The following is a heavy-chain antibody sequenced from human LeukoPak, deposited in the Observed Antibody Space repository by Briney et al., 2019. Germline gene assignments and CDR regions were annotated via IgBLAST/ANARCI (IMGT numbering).Heavy chain of an antibody. J-gene: IGHJ5*02. D-gene: IGHD2-8*01. CDR1: RFSFRSYA. V-gene: IGHV3-23*01. CDR3: ANGRGSRVYASSDP. Sequence: GGSLRLSCAASRFSFRSYAMSWVRQGPGKGLEWVSGISGSGWSTYYTDSVKGRFTISRDNSTTTASLQMNSRRAEDTAVYFCANGRGSRVYASSDPWGQGTLVTVSS. CDR2: ISGSGWST.